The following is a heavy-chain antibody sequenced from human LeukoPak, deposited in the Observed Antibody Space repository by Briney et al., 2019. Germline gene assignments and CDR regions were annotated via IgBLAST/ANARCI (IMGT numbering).Heavy chain of an antibody. CDR3: ARVQSPSSWPNYYYYYMDV. Sequence: PGGSLRLSCAASGFTFSSYEMNWVRQAPGKGLEWVSYISSSSTIYYADSVKGRFTISRDNAKNSLYLQMNSLRAEDTAVYYCARVQSPSSWPNYYYYYMDVWGKGTTVTVSS. V-gene: IGHV3-48*03. CDR2: ISSSSTI. CDR1: GFTFSSYE. J-gene: IGHJ6*03. D-gene: IGHD6-13*01.